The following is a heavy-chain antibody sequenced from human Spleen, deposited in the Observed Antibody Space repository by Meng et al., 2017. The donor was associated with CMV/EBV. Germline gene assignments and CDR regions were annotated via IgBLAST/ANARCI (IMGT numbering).Heavy chain of an antibody. CDR2: IIPILGIA. CDR1: GGTFSTYA. V-gene: IGHV1-69*10. D-gene: IGHD4-17*01. CDR3: ARGLGPSYVDRDY. Sequence: VQLVQSGAEAKKPGSSVKVSCKASGGTFSTYAINWVRQAPGQGLEWMGGIIPILGIAKIAQKFQGRVTITAGNSTGTVYMDLSSLRSEDTAVYYCARGLGPSYVDRDYWGQGTLVTVSS. J-gene: IGHJ4*02.